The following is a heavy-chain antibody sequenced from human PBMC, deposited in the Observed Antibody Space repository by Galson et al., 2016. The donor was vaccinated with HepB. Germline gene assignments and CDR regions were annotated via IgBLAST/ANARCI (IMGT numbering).Heavy chain of an antibody. CDR1: GYTFTSYG. Sequence: SVKVSCKASGYTFTSYGISWVRQAPGQGLEWMGWISGYNGDTIYAQRLQGRVTMTTDTSTSTAYMGLRSLRSDDTAVYYCAQTTYCDVGGCYNSYGADVWGQGTTVTV. CDR2: ISGYNGDT. D-gene: IGHD2-21*01. CDR3: AQTTYCDVGGCYNSYGADV. V-gene: IGHV1-18*04. J-gene: IGHJ6*02.